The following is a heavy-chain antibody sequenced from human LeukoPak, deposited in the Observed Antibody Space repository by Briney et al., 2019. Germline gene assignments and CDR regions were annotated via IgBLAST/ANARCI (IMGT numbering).Heavy chain of an antibody. J-gene: IGHJ3*02. Sequence: SGGSLRLSCAASGFTVSSNYMSWVRQAPGKGLEWVSVIYSGGSTYYADSVKGRFTISRDNSKNTLYLQMNSLRAEDTAVYYCARDLAAANYDAFDIWGHGTMVTVSS. V-gene: IGHV3-66*01. CDR1: GFTVSSNY. CDR3: ARDLAAANYDAFDI. CDR2: IYSGGST. D-gene: IGHD6-25*01.